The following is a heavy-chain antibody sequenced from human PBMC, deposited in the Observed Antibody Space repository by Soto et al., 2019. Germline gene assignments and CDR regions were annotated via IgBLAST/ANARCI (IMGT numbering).Heavy chain of an antibody. CDR3: ARYFGTSGWVYYVDS. D-gene: IGHD6-19*01. V-gene: IGHV3-33*01. J-gene: IGHJ4*02. Sequence: QVQLVESGGGVVQPGRSLRLSCAASGFNFSSYGMHWVRQAPGKGLEWVAFIYYDGSTEYYTDSVKGRFTISRDNSKNTVDLQMNSLRAEDTAVYYCARYFGTSGWVYYVDSWGQGTMITVSS. CDR1: GFNFSSYG. CDR2: IYYDGSTE.